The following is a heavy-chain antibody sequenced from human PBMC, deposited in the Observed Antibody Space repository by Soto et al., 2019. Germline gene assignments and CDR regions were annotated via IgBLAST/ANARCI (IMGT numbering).Heavy chain of an antibody. D-gene: IGHD6-13*01. V-gene: IGHV1-18*04. CDR3: ARWGGPIAAASSTFDL. CDR2: ISAYNGNT. Sequence: QVQLVQSGAEVKKPGASVKVSCKASGYTFTSYGISWVRQAPGQGLEWMGWISAYNGNTNYAQKHQGRVTMTTDTATSTAYMELRSLSADDTAVYYCARWGGPIAAASSTFDLWGRGTLVTVSS. CDR1: GYTFTSYG. J-gene: IGHJ2*01.